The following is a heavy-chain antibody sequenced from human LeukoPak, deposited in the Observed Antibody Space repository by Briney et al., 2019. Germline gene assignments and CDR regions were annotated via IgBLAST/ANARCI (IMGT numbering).Heavy chain of an antibody. CDR3: ARTYYYDSSGYPGVFQH. Sequence: PGGSLRLSCAASGFTFSSYGMHWVRQAPGKGLEWVAFIRYDGSNKYYADSVKGRFTISRDNSKNTLYLQMNSLRAEDTAVYYCARTYYYDSSGYPGVFQHWGQGTLVTVSS. V-gene: IGHV3-30*02. J-gene: IGHJ1*01. CDR2: IRYDGSNK. D-gene: IGHD3-22*01. CDR1: GFTFSSYG.